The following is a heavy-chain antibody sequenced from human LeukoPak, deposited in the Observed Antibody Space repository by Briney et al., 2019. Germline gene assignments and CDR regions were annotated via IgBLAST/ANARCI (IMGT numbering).Heavy chain of an antibody. J-gene: IGHJ4*02. V-gene: IGHV4-31*02. CDR1: GFIFSGYW. D-gene: IGHD3-16*01. CDR3: ARVPMLSAPSQYFDY. Sequence: LRLSCAASGFIFSGYWMTWVRQHPGKGLEWIGYIYYSGSTYYNPSLKSRVTISVDTSKNQFSLKLSSVTAADTAVYYCARVPMLSAPSQYFDYWGQGTLVTVSS. CDR2: IYYSGST.